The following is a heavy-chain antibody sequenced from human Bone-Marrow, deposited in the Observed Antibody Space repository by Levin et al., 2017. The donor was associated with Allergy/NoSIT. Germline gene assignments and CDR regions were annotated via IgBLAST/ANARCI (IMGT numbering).Heavy chain of an antibody. D-gene: IGHD3-9*01. V-gene: IGHV3-66*02. J-gene: IGHJ4*02. CDR1: GFTVSNNY. Sequence: GGSLRLSCAVSGFTVSNNYMSWVRQAPGKGLEGVSVIYSGGATNYVDSVKGRFTVSRDNSKNTLYLQMNSLRAEDTAVYYCAGSPATGYWGQGTLVTVSS. CDR3: AGSPATGY. CDR2: IYSGGAT.